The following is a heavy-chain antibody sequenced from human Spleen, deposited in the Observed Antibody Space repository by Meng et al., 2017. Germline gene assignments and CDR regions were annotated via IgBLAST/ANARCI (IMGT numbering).Heavy chain of an antibody. CDR1: GGSISSSSYF. V-gene: IGHV4-39*07. CDR2: VYFSGDT. CDR3: ARDRGIVGVTDP. D-gene: IGHD1-26*01. Sequence: SETLSLTCTISGGSISSSSYFWGWIRQPPGKGLEWIGSVYFSGDTYYNPSLKSRVTISVGTSKTQFSLKLSSVTAADTAVYYCARDRGIVGVTDPRGPGTLVTVSS. J-gene: IGHJ5*02.